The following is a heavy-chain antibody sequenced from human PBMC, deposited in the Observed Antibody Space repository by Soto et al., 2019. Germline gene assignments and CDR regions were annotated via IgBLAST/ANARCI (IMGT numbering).Heavy chain of an antibody. CDR1: GGSISSGGYY. V-gene: IGHV4-31*03. CDR3: ARALRYTTTSLDY. D-gene: IGHD5-12*01. CDR2: IYYSGST. Sequence: QVQLQESGPGLVKPSQTLSLTCTVSGGSISSGGYYWSWIRQHPGKGLEWIGYIYYSGSTYYNPSLTSRVXXSXDXXKNQFSLKLSSVTAADTAVYYCARALRYTTTSLDYWGQGTLVTVSS. J-gene: IGHJ4*02.